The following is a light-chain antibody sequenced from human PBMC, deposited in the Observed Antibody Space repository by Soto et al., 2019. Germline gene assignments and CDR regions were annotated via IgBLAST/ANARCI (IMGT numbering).Light chain of an antibody. CDR2: GAS. V-gene: IGKV3-15*01. J-gene: IGKJ2*01. CDR1: QSVSSN. Sequence: EKVMTQSPATLSVSPGERATLSCRASQSVSSNLAWYQQKPGQAPRLLIYGASTRATAIPARFSGSGSGTEFTLTISSLQSEDFAVYYCQQYNNWPPYTFGQGTKLEIK. CDR3: QQYNNWPPYT.